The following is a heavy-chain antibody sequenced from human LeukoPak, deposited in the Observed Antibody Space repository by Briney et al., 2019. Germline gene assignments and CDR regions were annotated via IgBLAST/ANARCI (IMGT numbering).Heavy chain of an antibody. CDR2: ITTDGSWA. Sequence: GGSLRLSCAASGFTFSSYWMHWVRQVPGKGLVWVSRITTDGSWASYPDSVKGRFTISRDNAKNMLFLQMNSLRDEDTAIYYCVRGLAEAAGVDSWGQGTLVTVSS. CDR1: GFTFSSYW. D-gene: IGHD6-25*01. CDR3: VRGLAEAAGVDS. J-gene: IGHJ4*02. V-gene: IGHV3-74*01.